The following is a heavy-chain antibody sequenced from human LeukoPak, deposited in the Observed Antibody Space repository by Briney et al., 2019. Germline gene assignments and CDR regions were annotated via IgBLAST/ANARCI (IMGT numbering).Heavy chain of an antibody. V-gene: IGHV4-39*07. CDR3: ARVLVRDGYRFWGFDY. CDR1: GGSISSSSYY. J-gene: IGHJ4*02. Sequence: SETLSLTCTVSGGSISSSSYYWGWIRQPPGKGLEWIGSIYYSGSTYYNPSLKSRVTISVDTSKNQFSLKLSSVTAADTAVYYCARVLVRDGYRFWGFDYWGQGTLVTVSS. D-gene: IGHD5-24*01. CDR2: IYYSGST.